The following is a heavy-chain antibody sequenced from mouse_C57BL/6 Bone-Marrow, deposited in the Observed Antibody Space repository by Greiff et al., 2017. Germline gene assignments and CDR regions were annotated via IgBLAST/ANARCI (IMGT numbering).Heavy chain of an antibody. CDR2: IYPGDGDT. CDR1: GYAFSSSW. V-gene: IGHV1-82*01. Sequence: VQLQQSGPELVKPGASVKISCKASGYAFSSSWINWVKQRPGKGLEWIGRIYPGDGDTNYNGKFKGKATLTADKSSSTAYMQLSSLTSEDSAVYFCAREGSHAMDYWGQGTSVTVSS. J-gene: IGHJ4*01. CDR3: AREGSHAMDY.